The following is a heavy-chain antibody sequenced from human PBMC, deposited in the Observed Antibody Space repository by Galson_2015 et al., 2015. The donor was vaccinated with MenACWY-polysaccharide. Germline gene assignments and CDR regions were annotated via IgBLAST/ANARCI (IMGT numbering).Heavy chain of an antibody. CDR3: ARVGYSGYDSRLEH. D-gene: IGHD5-12*01. Sequence: ETLSLTCTVSRGSISSYYWSWIRQPAGKGLEWIGRISTSGSTTYNPSLESRVTMSLDRSNNQFSLKLTSATAADTAVYYCARVGYSGYDSRLEHWGQGTLVAVSS. V-gene: IGHV4-4*07. CDR2: ISTSGST. CDR1: RGSISSYY. J-gene: IGHJ4*02.